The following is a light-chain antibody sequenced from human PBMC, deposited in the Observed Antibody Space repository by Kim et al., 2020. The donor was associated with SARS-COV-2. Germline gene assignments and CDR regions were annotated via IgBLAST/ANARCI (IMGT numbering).Light chain of an antibody. CDR2: RNN. CDR1: SNNVGNQG. V-gene: IGLV10-54*04. Sequence: QAGLTQPASVSKGLRQTATLTCTGNSNNVGNQGAAWLQQHQGHPPRLLSYRNNNRPSGISERFSASRSGNTASLTITGLQPEDEADYYCSAWDSSLSVWVFGGGTKVTVL. CDR3: SAWDSSLSVWV. J-gene: IGLJ3*02.